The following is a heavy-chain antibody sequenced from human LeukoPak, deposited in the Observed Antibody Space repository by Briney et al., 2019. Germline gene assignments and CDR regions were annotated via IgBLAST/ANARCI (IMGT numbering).Heavy chain of an antibody. D-gene: IGHD4-17*01. CDR2: IYYDGASK. CDR3: ARDYGDSFCGY. J-gene: IGHJ4*02. Sequence: TGGSLRLSCVASGFTFSTSAMHWVRQAPGKGLEWVAVIYYDGASKYYADSVKGRFSISRDNSNNALFLQLSSLTAGDTAVYYCARDYGDSFCGYWGQGTLVTVSS. CDR1: GFTFSTSA. V-gene: IGHV3-30-3*01.